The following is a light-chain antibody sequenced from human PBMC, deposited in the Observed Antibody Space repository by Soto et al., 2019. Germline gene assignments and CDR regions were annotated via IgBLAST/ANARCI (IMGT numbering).Light chain of an antibody. J-gene: IGKJ1*01. CDR1: QSVRSN. Sequence: EIVMTQSPATLSVSPEERATLSCRASQSVRSNLAWYQQKPGQAPRLLIYDASIRATGIPARFSGSGSGTEFTLTISSLQSEDFAVYYCQQYDDWWTFGPGAKVEIK. CDR2: DAS. CDR3: QQYDDWWT. V-gene: IGKV3D-15*01.